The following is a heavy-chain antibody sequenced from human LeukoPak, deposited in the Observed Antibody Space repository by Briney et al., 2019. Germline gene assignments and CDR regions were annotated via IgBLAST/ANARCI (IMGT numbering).Heavy chain of an antibody. J-gene: IGHJ4*02. CDR2: INPNSGGT. CDR1: GYTFTGHY. CDR3: ARLKYSGSYVDLDY. Sequence: GASVKVSCKASGYTFTGHYMHWVRQAPGQGLEWMGWINPNSGGTNYAQKFQGRVTMTRDTSISTAYMELSRLRSDDTAVYYCARLKYSGSYVDLDYWGQGTLVTVSS. D-gene: IGHD1-26*01. V-gene: IGHV1-2*02.